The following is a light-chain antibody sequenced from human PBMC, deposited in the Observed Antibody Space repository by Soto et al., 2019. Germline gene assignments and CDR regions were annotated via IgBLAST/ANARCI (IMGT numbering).Light chain of an antibody. CDR3: SSYTSSSTRV. J-gene: IGLJ1*01. CDR2: DVS. V-gene: IGLV2-14*01. CDR1: SSDVGGYNY. Sequence: QSALAQPASVSGSPGQSITISCTGTSSDVGGYNYVSWYQQHPGKAPKLIIYDVSIRPSGVSHRFSGSKSGNTASLTISGLQAEDEADYYCSSYTSSSTRVFGTGTKLTVL.